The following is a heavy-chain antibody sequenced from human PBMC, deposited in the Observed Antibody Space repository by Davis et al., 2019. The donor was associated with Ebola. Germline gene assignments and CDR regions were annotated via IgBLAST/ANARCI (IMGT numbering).Heavy chain of an antibody. J-gene: IGHJ2*01. CDR2: INPSGGST. Sequence: ASVKVPCKASGYTFTSYYMHWVRQAPGQGLEWMGIINPSGGSTSYAQKFQGRVTMTRDTSTSTVYMELSSLRSEDTAVYYCARAGLLWFGELAGYFDLWGRGTLVTVSS. V-gene: IGHV1-46*01. CDR1: GYTFTSYY. D-gene: IGHD3-10*01. CDR3: ARAGLLWFGELAGYFDL.